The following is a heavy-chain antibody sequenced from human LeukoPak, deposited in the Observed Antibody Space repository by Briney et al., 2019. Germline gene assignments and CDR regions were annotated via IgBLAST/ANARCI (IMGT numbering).Heavy chain of an antibody. J-gene: IGHJ6*02. D-gene: IGHD6-6*01. CDR1: GYTFTGYY. CDR2: INPNSGGT. Sequence: EASVTVSFTASGYTFTGYYMHWVRQAPGQGLGWVGWINPNSGGTNYAQKFQGRVTMTRDTSISTAYMELSRLRSDDTAVYYCAGSIAARTYYGMDVWGQGTTVTVSS. CDR3: AGSIAARTYYGMDV. V-gene: IGHV1-2*02.